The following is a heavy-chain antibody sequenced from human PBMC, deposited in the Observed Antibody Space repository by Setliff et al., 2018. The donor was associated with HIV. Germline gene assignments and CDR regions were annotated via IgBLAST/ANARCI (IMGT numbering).Heavy chain of an antibody. J-gene: IGHJ4*02. CDR2: IYWDDDK. CDR1: GFSLSNTRMG. V-gene: IGHV2-5*02. CDR3: AHISYYGSGSYYNADFDY. D-gene: IGHD3-10*01. Sequence: SGPTLVNPTETLTLTCTVSGFSLSNTRMGVSWIRQPPGKALEWLAHIYWDDDKRYSPSLKSRLTITKDTSKNQVVLTMTNMDPVDTATYYCAHISYYGSGSYYNADFDYWGQGTLVTVSS.